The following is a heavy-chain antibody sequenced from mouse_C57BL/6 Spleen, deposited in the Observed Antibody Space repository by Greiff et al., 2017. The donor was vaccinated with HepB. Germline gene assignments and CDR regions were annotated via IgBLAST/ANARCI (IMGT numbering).Heavy chain of an antibody. Sequence: EVQGVESGGGLVKPGGSLKLSCAASGFTFSSYAMSWVRQTPEKRLEWVATISDGGSYTYYPDNVKGRFTISRDNAKNNLYLQMSHLKSEDTAMYYCARDNYYVRGYFDVWGTGTTVTVSS. D-gene: IGHD1-1*01. CDR2: ISDGGSYT. V-gene: IGHV5-4*01. J-gene: IGHJ1*03. CDR3: ARDNYYVRGYFDV. CDR1: GFTFSSYA.